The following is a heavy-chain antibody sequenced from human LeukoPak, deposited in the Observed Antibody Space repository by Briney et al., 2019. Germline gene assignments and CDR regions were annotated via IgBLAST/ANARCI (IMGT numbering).Heavy chain of an antibody. CDR3: ARVRIRTGPVYSSSWYYFAY. Sequence: ASVKVSCKASGCTFTSYAMHWVRQAPGQRLEWMGWINAGNGNTKYSQKFQGRVTITRDTSASTAYMELSSLRSEDTAVYYCARVRIRTGPVYSSSWYYFAYWGQGTLVTVSS. D-gene: IGHD6-13*01. CDR2: INAGNGNT. V-gene: IGHV1-3*01. CDR1: GCTFTSYA. J-gene: IGHJ4*02.